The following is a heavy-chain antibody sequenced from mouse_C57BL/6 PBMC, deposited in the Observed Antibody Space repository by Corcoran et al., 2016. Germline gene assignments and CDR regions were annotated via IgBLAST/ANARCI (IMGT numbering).Heavy chain of an antibody. D-gene: IGHD1-1*01. CDR1: GYMFTDYY. J-gene: IGHJ1*03. Sequence: EVQLQQSGPELVKPGASVKISCKASGYMFTDYYMNWVKQSHGKSLEWIGDINPNNGGTSYNQKFKGKATLTVDKTTSTAYMELRSLTSEDSAVYYCANSDYGSSDWYFDVWGTGTTVTGSS. V-gene: IGHV1-26*01. CDR3: ANSDYGSSDWYFDV. CDR2: INPNNGGT.